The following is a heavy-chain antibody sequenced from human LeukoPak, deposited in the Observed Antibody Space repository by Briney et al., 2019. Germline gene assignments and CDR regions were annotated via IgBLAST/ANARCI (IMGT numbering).Heavy chain of an antibody. V-gene: IGHV1-8*01. CDR3: ARGPQWRGDYYYMDV. J-gene: IGHJ6*03. D-gene: IGHD6-19*01. CDR2: MNPNSGNK. Sequence: VASVKVSCKASGYSFTNFDINWVRQATGQGLEWMGWMNPNSGNKGYAQKFQGRVTMTMNTSITTAYMELSSLRSEDTAGYYCARGPQWRGDYYYMDVWGRGTTVTVSS. CDR1: GYSFTNFD.